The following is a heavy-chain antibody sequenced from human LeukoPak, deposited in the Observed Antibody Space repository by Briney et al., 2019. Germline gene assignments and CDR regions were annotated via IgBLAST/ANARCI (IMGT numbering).Heavy chain of an antibody. J-gene: IGHJ4*02. V-gene: IGHV4-34*01. D-gene: IGHD3-10*01. CDR3: ARGPEDTMVRGALYYFDY. Sequence: PSETLSLTCAVYGGSFSGYYWSWIRQPPGKGLEWIGEINHSGSTNYNPSLKSRVTISVDTSKNQFSLKLSSVTAADTAVYYCARGPEDTMVRGALYYFDYWGQGTLVTVSS. CDR2: INHSGST. CDR1: GGSFSGYY.